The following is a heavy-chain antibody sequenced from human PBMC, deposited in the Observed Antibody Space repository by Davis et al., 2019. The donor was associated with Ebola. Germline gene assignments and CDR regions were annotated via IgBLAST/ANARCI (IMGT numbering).Heavy chain of an antibody. V-gene: IGHV3-23*01. CDR1: VITFSSYA. Sequence: GGSLRLSCTDSVITFSSYAMTWVRQAPGKGLEWVSAISGSGGSTYYADSVKGRFTISRDNSKKTLYLQMNSLRADDTAVYYCATDPYGGNPQSADYWGQGSLVTVSS. J-gene: IGHJ4*02. CDR3: ATDPYGGNPQSADY. D-gene: IGHD3-16*01. CDR2: ISGSGGST.